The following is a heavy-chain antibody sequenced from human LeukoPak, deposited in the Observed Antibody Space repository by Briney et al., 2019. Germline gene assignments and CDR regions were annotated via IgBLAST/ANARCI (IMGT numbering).Heavy chain of an antibody. V-gene: IGHV4-59*01. J-gene: IGHJ4*02. D-gene: IGHD3-22*01. CDR1: GGSISSYY. CDR2: IYYSGST. Sequence: SETLSLTCTVSGGSISSYYWSWIRQPPGKGLEWIGYIYYSGSTNYNPSLKSRVTISVDASKNQFSLKLSSVTAADTAVYYCARVSYDSSGYYYGRDPAFDSWGQGTLVTVSS. CDR3: ARVSYDSSGYYYGRDPAFDS.